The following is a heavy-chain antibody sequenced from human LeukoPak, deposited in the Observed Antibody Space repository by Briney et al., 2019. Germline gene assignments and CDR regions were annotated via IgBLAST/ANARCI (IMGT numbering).Heavy chain of an antibody. CDR1: GGSFSGYY. CDR3: ARRRGVLYYYYYYMDV. J-gene: IGHJ6*03. V-gene: IGHV4-34*01. Sequence: SETLSLTCAVYGGSFSGYYWGGIRQPQGKGREGIGEINHSGSTNYNPSLKSRVTISVDTSKNQFSLKLSSVTAADTAVYYCARRRGVLYYYYYYMDVWGKGTTVTVSS. CDR2: INHSGST. D-gene: IGHD4/OR15-4a*01.